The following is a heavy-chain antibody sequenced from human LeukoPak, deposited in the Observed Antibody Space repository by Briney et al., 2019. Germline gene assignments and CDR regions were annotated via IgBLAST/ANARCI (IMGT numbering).Heavy chain of an antibody. CDR2: IYDGDNT. CDR3: ATGNQWLAFDY. Sequence: GGSLRLSCVASGFTFRSYSMNWVRQAPGKGLEWVSVIYDGDNTYYADSVKGRFTISRDTSKNTLYLQVNSLRVEDTAVYYCATGNQWLAFDYWGQGTLVAVSS. V-gene: IGHV3-66*01. CDR1: GFTFRSYS. J-gene: IGHJ4*02. D-gene: IGHD6-19*01.